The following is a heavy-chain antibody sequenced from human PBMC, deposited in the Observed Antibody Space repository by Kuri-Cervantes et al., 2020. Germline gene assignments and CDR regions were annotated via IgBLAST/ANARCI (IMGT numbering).Heavy chain of an antibody. CDR2: IYYSGST. D-gene: IGHD4-17*01. CDR1: GGSISSGGYY. J-gene: IGHJ3*02. Sequence: SCTFSGGSISSGGYYWSWIRQHPGKGLEWIGYIYYSGSTYYNASLKSRVTISVDTSKNQFSLKLSSVTAADTAVYYCARLRAYGDYDYDAFDIWGQGTMVTVSS. V-gene: IGHV4-31*02. CDR3: ARLRAYGDYDYDAFDI.